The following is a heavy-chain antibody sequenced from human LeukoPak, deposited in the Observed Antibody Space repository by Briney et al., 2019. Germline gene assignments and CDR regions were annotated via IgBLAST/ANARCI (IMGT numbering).Heavy chain of an antibody. V-gene: IGHV4-59*01. J-gene: IGHJ3*02. D-gene: IGHD5-24*01. CDR2: IYYTGSA. Sequence: PSETLSLTCTVSGDSISNYSWNWIRQPPAMGLEWIGSIYYTGSADYIPSLRSRLTISVDTSKNEFSLKLTSVSAADTAVYYCAASDGYPYIDAFDIWGQGTMVTVSS. CDR3: AASDGYPYIDAFDI. CDR1: GDSISNYS.